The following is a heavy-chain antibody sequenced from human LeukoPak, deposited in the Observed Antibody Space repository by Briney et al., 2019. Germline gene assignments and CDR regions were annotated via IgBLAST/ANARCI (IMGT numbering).Heavy chain of an antibody. Sequence: GGSLRLSCAASGFTVSNFYMSWVRQAPGKGLEWVSVIYSGGSTYSADSVKGRFTMSRDNSKNTLFLQMNSLRVEDTAVYYCARVASSGWGQGTLVIVSS. V-gene: IGHV3-66*01. D-gene: IGHD6-19*01. J-gene: IGHJ4*02. CDR3: ARVASSG. CDR2: IYSGGST. CDR1: GFTVSNFY.